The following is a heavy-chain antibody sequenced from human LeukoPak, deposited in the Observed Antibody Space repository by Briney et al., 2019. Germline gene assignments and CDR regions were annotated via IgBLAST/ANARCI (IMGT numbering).Heavy chain of an antibody. CDR1: GGPFSAYY. CDR2: INHSGST. CDR3: ARSPYMDV. V-gene: IGHV4-34*01. Sequence: SETLSLTCAVYGGPFSAYYWSWIRQPPGKGLEWIGEINHSGSTNYNPSFKSRVTISVDTSKNQFSLNLNSVTAADTAVYYCARSPYMDVWGRGTTVTVSS. J-gene: IGHJ6*03.